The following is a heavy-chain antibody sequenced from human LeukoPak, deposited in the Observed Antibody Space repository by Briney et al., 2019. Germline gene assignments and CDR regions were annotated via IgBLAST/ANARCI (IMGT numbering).Heavy chain of an antibody. V-gene: IGHV1-2*02. D-gene: IGHD3-10*01. Sequence: ASVKVSCKASGYTFTSYYMHWVRQAPGQGLEWMGWINPNTGGTKHAQRFQDRVTMTRDTSISTAYMEVSRLRYDDTAVYYCARPLRVTMIRGAAFRASSDFDPWGQGTLVTVSS. CDR2: INPNTGGT. CDR1: GYTFTSYY. CDR3: ARPLRVTMIRGAAFRASSDFDP. J-gene: IGHJ5*02.